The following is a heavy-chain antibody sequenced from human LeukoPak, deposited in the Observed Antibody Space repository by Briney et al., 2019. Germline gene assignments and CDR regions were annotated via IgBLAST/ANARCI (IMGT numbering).Heavy chain of an antibody. Sequence: GGPLRLSCVASGFTFSDYIMCWVRQAPGKGLEWVSGISGDGDHTYYADSVKGRFTISRDNSKNTLSLQMSGLRAEDTAIYYCAKPATISPRDYWGQGTLVSVSS. CDR3: AKPATISPRDY. J-gene: IGHJ4*02. D-gene: IGHD4/OR15-4a*01. CDR1: GFTFSDYI. CDR2: ISGDGDHT. V-gene: IGHV3-23*01.